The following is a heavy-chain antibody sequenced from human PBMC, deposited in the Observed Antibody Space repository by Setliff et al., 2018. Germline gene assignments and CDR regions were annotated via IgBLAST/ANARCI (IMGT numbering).Heavy chain of an antibody. CDR1: GGSISSTSYY. Sequence: SETLSLTCTASGGSISSTSYYWAWIRQPPGKGLEWTGSIYYRGSTFIYPSLRIRVTISADTSKNQFSLKLTSVTAADTAMYYCAGVYGENDLPDIWGQGTMVTVSS. CDR3: AGVYGENDLPDI. J-gene: IGHJ3*02. D-gene: IGHD4-17*01. V-gene: IGHV4-39*07. CDR2: IYYRGST.